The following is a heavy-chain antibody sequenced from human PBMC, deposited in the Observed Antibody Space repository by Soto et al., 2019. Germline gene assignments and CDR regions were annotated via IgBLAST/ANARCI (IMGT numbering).Heavy chain of an antibody. CDR3: ARTARRFDF. CDR2: IYKNGDI. V-gene: IGHV4-59*01. D-gene: IGHD6-6*01. J-gene: IGHJ4*02. Sequence: PSETLSLTCTVSGASINDDYWSWVRQPPGKGLECIGYIYKNGDINYSPSLKSRVTMSLDTSKNQVSLRLTSVTPADTAVYYCARTARRFDFWGQGILVT. CDR1: GASINDDY.